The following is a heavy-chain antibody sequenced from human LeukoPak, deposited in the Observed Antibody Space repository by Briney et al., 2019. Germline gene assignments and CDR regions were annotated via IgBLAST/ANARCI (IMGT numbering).Heavy chain of an antibody. CDR2: INAGNGNT. CDR3: ARGPYYYDSSGYYSAGAFDI. V-gene: IGHV1-3*03. Sequence: GASVKVSCKASGYTFTSYAMHWVRQAPGQRLEWMGWINAGNGNTKYSQEFQGRVTITRDTTASTAYMELSSLRSEDMAVYYCARGPYYYDSSGYYSAGAFDIWGQGTMVTVSS. CDR1: GYTFTSYA. J-gene: IGHJ3*02. D-gene: IGHD3-22*01.